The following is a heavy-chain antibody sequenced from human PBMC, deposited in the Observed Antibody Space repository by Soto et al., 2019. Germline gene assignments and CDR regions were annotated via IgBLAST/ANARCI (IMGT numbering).Heavy chain of an antibody. CDR3: ARIPIFGVVKGFDY. CDR1: GFTFSSYS. CDR2: ISSSSSTI. V-gene: IGHV3-48*02. D-gene: IGHD3-3*01. J-gene: IGHJ4*02. Sequence: GGSLRLSCAASGFTFSSYSMNWVRQAPGKGLEWVSYISSSSSTIYYADSVKGRFTISRDNAKNSLYLQMNSLRDEDTAVYYCARIPIFGVVKGFDYWGQGTLVTVSS.